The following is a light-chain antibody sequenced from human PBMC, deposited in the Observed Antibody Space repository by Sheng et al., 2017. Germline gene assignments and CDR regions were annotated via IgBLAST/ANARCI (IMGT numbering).Light chain of an antibody. CDR2: GAS. CDR1: QSVSSY. CDR3: QQRSTSLT. J-gene: IGKJ4*01. V-gene: IGKV3-11*01. Sequence: EIVLTQSPATLSLSPGERATLSCRASQSVSSYLAWYQQKPGQAPRLLIYGASSRATGIPARFSGSGSGTDFTLTISGLEPEDFAVYFCQQRSTSLTFGGGTKVEIK.